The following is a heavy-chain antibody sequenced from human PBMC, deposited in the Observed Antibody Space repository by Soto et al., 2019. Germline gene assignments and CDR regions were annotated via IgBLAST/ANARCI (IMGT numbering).Heavy chain of an antibody. V-gene: IGHV3-53*01. J-gene: IGHJ4*02. Sequence: GKGLEWASIIFSSGESFYADSVKGRFTISRDSSDNTVYLQMNSLKAEDTAVYYCARGGIGMVRTFVHSGQGTLVSVPS. CDR3: ARGGIGMVRTFVH. D-gene: IGHD3-10*01. CDR2: IFSSGES.